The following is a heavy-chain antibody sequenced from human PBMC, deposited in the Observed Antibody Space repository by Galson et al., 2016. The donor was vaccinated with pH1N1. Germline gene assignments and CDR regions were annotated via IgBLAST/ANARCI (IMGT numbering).Heavy chain of an antibody. Sequence: SLRLSCAGSGFTFSNYWMHWVRQAPGKGQEWVANIKHDGSQKYYVDSVKGRFTISRDNAKNSLYLQMNSLRAEDTAVYYCVRAVGAVEAFWGQGTLVTVSS. V-gene: IGHV3-7*01. CDR2: IKHDGSQK. CDR1: GFTFSNYW. D-gene: IGHD4/OR15-4a*01. CDR3: VRAVGAVEAF. J-gene: IGHJ4*02.